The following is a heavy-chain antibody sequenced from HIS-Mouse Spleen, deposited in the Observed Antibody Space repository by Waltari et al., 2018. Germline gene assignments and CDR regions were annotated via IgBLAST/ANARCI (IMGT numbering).Heavy chain of an antibody. CDR3: AREIPYSSSWYDWYFDL. CDR2: IYYSGST. CDR1: GGSISSISYY. V-gene: IGHV4-39*07. J-gene: IGHJ2*01. D-gene: IGHD6-13*01. Sequence: QLQLQESGPGLVKPSETLSLTCTVSGGSISSISYYWGWIRQPPGKGLEWIGSIYYSGSTYYNPSLKSRVTISVDTSKNQFSLKLSSVTAADTAVYYCAREIPYSSSWYDWYFDLWGRGTLVTVS.